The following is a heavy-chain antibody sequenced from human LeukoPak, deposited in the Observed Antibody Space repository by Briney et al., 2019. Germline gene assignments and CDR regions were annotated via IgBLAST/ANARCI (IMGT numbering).Heavy chain of an antibody. J-gene: IGHJ4*02. V-gene: IGHV3-30-3*01. CDR1: GFTFSSYA. CDR3: ATHSHDYGDYSFPQGGNPDFDY. Sequence: GGSLRLSCAASGFTFSSYAMHWVRQAPGKGLEWVAVISYDGSNKYYADSVKGRFTISRDNSKNTLYLQMNSLRAEDTAVYYCATHSHDYGDYSFPQGGNPDFDYWGQGTLVTVSS. CDR2: ISYDGSNK. D-gene: IGHD4-17*01.